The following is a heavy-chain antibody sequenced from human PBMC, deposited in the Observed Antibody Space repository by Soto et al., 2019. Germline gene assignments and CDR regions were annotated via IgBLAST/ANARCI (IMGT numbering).Heavy chain of an antibody. CDR2: ISAYNGNT. CDR3: AAERLLYGMGV. J-gene: IGHJ6*02. Sequence: ASVKVSCKASGCTFTSYGISWVRQAPGQGLEWMGWISAYNGNTNYAQKLQGRVTMTTDTSTSTAYMDLSSLRSEDTAVYYCAAERLLYGMGVWGQGTTVTVSS. V-gene: IGHV1-18*04. CDR1: GCTFTSYG.